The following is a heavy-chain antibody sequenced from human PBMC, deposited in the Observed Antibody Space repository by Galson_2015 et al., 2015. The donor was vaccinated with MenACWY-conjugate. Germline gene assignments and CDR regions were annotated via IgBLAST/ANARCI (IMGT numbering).Heavy chain of an antibody. J-gene: IGHJ4*02. CDR2: ISSYNGKT. V-gene: IGHV1-18*01. D-gene: IGHD3-9*01. Sequence: SVKVSCKASGYTFTSYGISWVRQAPGQGLEWMGLISSYNGKTNYAQKLQGRVTMTTDTSTRIAYMELRSLRSDETAVYYCARGCRLVILLSLNYFDYRGQGTLVTVSS. CDR1: GYTFTSYG. CDR3: ARGCRLVILLSLNYFDY.